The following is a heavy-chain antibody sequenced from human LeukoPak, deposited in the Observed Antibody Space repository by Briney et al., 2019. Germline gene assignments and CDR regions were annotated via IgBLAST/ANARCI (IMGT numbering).Heavy chain of an antibody. CDR1: GGSMSRYY. D-gene: IGHD3-10*02. Sequence: PSETLSLTCTVSGGSMSRYYWSWIRQSPGKGLEWIGYIYHSGSTNYNPSLKSRLTISVDSSKNPFSLNLTSVTAADTAVYFCARVYVGAVAYFDYWGQGTLVTVSS. CDR2: IYHSGST. V-gene: IGHV4-59*01. CDR3: ARVYVGAVAYFDY. J-gene: IGHJ4*02.